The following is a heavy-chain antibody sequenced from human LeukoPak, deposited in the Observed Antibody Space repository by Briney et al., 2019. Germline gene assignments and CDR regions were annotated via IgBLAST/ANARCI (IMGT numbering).Heavy chain of an antibody. CDR3: ARPLDDYSNYGLASGAFDI. J-gene: IGHJ3*02. V-gene: IGHV4-34*01. Sequence: SETLSLTCAVYGGSFSGYYWSWIRQPPGKGLEWIGEINHSGSTNYNPSLKSRVTISVDTSKNQFSLKLSSVTAADTAVYYCARPLDDYSNYGLASGAFDIWGQGTMVTVSS. CDR2: INHSGST. D-gene: IGHD4-11*01. CDR1: GGSFSGYY.